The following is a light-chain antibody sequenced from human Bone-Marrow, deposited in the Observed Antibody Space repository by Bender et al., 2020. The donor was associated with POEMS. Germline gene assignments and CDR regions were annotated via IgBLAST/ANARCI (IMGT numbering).Light chain of an antibody. CDR3: QSYDNSLGGRV. V-gene: IGLV2-11*01. CDR2: AVS. J-gene: IGLJ3*02. CDR1: SSDVGGFNY. Sequence: QSALTQPRSVSGSPGQSVTISCTGTSSDVGGFNYVSWYQQHPGKAPKVMIDAVSGRPSGVPDRFSVFKAGYTASLTISGLQAEDEGDYYCQSYDNSLGGRVFGGGTKLTVL.